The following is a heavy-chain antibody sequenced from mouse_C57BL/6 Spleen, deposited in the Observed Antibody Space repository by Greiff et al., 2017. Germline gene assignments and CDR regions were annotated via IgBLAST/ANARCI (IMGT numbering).Heavy chain of an antibody. J-gene: IGHJ3*01. Sequence: VQLQESGPELVKPGASVKISCKASGYAFSSSWMNWVKQRPGKGLAWIGRIYPGDGDTNYNGKFKGKATVSADKSSSTAYMKLSSPTSEDSAVYFCARGDYGNSWFAYWGQGTLVTVSA. D-gene: IGHD2-1*01. CDR1: GYAFSSSW. V-gene: IGHV1-82*01. CDR3: ARGDYGNSWFAY. CDR2: IYPGDGDT.